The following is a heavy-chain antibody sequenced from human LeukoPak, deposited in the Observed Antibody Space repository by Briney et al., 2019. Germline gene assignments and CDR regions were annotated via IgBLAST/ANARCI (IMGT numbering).Heavy chain of an antibody. CDR1: GFTFSSYE. Sequence: GGSLRLSCAASGFTFSSYEMNWVRQAPGKGLEWVSYISSSGGTIYYADSVKGRFTFSRDNGKNSLYLQMNSLRAEDTAVYFCAAGTAADFWGQGTLVTVSS. V-gene: IGHV3-48*03. J-gene: IGHJ4*02. CDR2: ISSSGGTI. CDR3: AAGTAADF. D-gene: IGHD6-13*01.